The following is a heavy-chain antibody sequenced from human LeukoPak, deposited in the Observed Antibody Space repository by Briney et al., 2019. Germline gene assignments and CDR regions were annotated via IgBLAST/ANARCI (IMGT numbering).Heavy chain of an antibody. CDR2: IKQDGSEK. CDR1: GFTFSSYW. D-gene: IGHD3-3*01. Sequence: PGGSLRLSCAASGFTFSSYWTSWVRQAPGKGLEWVANIKQDGSEKYYVDSVKGRFTISRDNAKDSLYLQMNSLRAEDTAVYYCASYRLRFLEWLSLPFDYWGQGTLVTVSS. CDR3: ASYRLRFLEWLSLPFDY. J-gene: IGHJ4*02. V-gene: IGHV3-7*01.